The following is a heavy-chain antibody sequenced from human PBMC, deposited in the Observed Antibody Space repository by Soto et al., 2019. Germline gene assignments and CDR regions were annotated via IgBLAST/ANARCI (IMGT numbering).Heavy chain of an antibody. D-gene: IGHD2-15*01. CDR1: GFPFRSYG. J-gene: IGHJ4*02. CDR3: ARDQTDSGGYSDS. V-gene: IGHV3-33*01. CDR2: IWNDGSHA. Sequence: QVQLVESGGGVVQPGGSLRLSCEGSGFPFRSYGIQWVRQAPGKGLEWLGLIWNDGSHAYYADSVKGRFTISRDNSKNTVFLQVSNPRAEDTAVYFCARDQTDSGGYSDSWGQGTLVTVSS.